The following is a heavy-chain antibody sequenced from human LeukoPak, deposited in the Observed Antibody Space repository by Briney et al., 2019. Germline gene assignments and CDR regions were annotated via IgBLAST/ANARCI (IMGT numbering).Heavy chain of an antibody. CDR2: IYYSGRT. V-gene: IGHV4-31*03. D-gene: IGHD3-22*01. CDR3: ARSDNSGYYFDH. J-gene: IGHJ4*02. CDR1: NDSISSGGYY. Sequence: SETLSLTCTVSNDSISSGGYYWSWTRQHPGKGLEWIGYIYYSGRTYYNPSLKSRAAISVDTSKNHFSLKLNSVTAADTAVYYCARSDNSGYYFDHWGQGTLVPVSS.